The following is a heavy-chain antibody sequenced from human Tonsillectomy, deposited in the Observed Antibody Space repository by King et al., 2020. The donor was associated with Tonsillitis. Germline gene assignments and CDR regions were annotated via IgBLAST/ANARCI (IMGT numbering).Heavy chain of an antibody. CDR2: IIPIFGTA. D-gene: IGHD2-2*01. CDR1: GGTFSSYA. J-gene: IGHJ3*02. CDR3: ARDGWGYCSSTSCPYAFDI. V-gene: IGHV1-69*01. Sequence: QLVQSGAEVKKPGSSVKVSCKASGGTFSSYAISWVRQAPGQGLEWRGGIIPIFGTANYAQKFQGRVTITADESTGTAYMELSSLRSEETAVYSCARDGWGYCSSTSCPYAFDIWGQGTMVTVSS.